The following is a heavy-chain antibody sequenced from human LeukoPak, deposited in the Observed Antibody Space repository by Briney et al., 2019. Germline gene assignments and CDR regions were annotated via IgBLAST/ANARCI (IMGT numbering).Heavy chain of an antibody. CDR1: GGSISAYY. CDR3: ARFGTSSSRFFDQ. Sequence: SETLSLTCTVSGGSISAYYWSRIRQPPGKGLEWIGYIHYSGTTNYNASLKSRVTIALDTSKNQFSLNLYSVTAADTAVYYCARFGTSSSRFFDQWGQGTLVTVSS. J-gene: IGHJ4*02. D-gene: IGHD6-6*01. CDR2: IHYSGTT. V-gene: IGHV4-59*01.